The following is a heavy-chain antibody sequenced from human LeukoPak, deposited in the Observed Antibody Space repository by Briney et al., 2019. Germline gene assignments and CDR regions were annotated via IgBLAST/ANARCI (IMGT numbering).Heavy chain of an antibody. CDR3: ARGATYYYDSSGYYRRSTARRFDY. J-gene: IGHJ4*02. D-gene: IGHD3-22*01. CDR1: GGSFSGYY. Sequence: SETLSLTCAVYGGSFSGYYRSWIRQPPGKGLEWIGEINHSGSTNYNPSLKSRVTISVDTSKNQFSLKLSSVTAADTAVYYCARGATYYYDSSGYYRRSTARRFDYWGQGTLVTVSS. CDR2: INHSGST. V-gene: IGHV4-34*01.